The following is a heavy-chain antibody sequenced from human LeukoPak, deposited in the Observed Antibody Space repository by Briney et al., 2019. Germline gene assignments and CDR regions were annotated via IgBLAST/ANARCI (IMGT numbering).Heavy chain of an antibody. Sequence: GGSLRLSCAASGSTFSSYEMNWVRQAPGKGLEWVSYISSSGSTIYYADSVKGRFTISRDNAKNSLYLQMNSLRAEDTAVYYCARGRGDDDNFLGHGAYFDYWGQGTLVTVSS. CDR3: ARGRGDDDNFLGHGAYFDY. V-gene: IGHV3-48*03. D-gene: IGHD5-24*01. J-gene: IGHJ4*02. CDR2: ISSSGSTI. CDR1: GSTFSSYE.